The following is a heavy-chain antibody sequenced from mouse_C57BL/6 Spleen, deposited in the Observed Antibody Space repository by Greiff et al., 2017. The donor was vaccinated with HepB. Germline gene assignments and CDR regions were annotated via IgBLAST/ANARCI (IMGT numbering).Heavy chain of an antibody. J-gene: IGHJ3*01. CDR1: GYSITSGYY. CDR3: AREGDYDEWFAY. Sequence: EVKLQESGPGLVKPSQSLSLTCSVTGYSITSGYYWNWIRQFPGNKLEWMGYISYDGSNNYNPSLKNRISITRDTSKNQFFLKLNSVTTEDTATYYCAREGDYDEWFAYWGQGTLVTVSA. D-gene: IGHD2-4*01. CDR2: ISYDGSN. V-gene: IGHV3-6*01.